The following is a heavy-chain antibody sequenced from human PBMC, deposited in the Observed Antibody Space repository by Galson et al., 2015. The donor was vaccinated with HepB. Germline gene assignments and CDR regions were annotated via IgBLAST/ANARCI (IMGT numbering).Heavy chain of an antibody. CDR2: ISYDGSNK. V-gene: IGHV3-30*18. Sequence: SLRLSCAASGFTFSSYCMHWVRQAPGKGLEWVAVISYDGSNKYYADSVKGRFTISRDNSKNTLYLQMNSLRAEDTAVYYCAKDPEPVDTAMVDYWGQGTLVTVSS. D-gene: IGHD5-18*01. J-gene: IGHJ4*02. CDR3: AKDPEPVDTAMVDY. CDR1: GFTFSSYC.